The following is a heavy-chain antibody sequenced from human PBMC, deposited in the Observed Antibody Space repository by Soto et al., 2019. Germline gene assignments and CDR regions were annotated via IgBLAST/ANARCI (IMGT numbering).Heavy chain of an antibody. Sequence: SETLSLTCTVSGGSISSYYWSWIRQPPGKGLEWIGYIYYSGSTNHNPSLKSRVTISVDTSKNQFSLKLSSVTAADTAVYYCAREDSSGSIFDYWGQGTLVTVPS. V-gene: IGHV4-59*01. CDR1: GGSISSYY. CDR3: AREDSSGSIFDY. D-gene: IGHD6-19*01. J-gene: IGHJ4*02. CDR2: IYYSGST.